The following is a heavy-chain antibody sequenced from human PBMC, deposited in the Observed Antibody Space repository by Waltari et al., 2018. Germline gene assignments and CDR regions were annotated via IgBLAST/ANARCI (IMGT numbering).Heavy chain of an antibody. V-gene: IGHV1-46*01. CDR2: SNPSGGST. Sequence: QVPLVQSGAEVKKPGASVKVSCKASGYTFTSYYMPWVRQAPGPGLEWMGKSNPSGGSTSYAQKFQGRVNMTRDTSTSTVYMELSSLRSEDTAVYYCARDPNLDYGDYSYYYYYGMDVWGQGTTVTVSS. CDR1: GYTFTSYY. D-gene: IGHD4-17*01. J-gene: IGHJ6*02. CDR3: ARDPNLDYGDYSYYYYYGMDV.